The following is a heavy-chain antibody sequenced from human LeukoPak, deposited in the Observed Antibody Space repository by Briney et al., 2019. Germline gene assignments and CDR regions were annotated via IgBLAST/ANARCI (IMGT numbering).Heavy chain of an antibody. CDR1: GYTFTSYG. J-gene: IGHJ1*01. CDR2: ISAYNGNT. V-gene: IGHV1-18*01. Sequence: ASVKVSCKAPGYTFTSYGISWVRQAPGQGLEWMGWISAYNGNTNYAQKLQGRVTMTTDTSTSTAYMELRSLRSDDTAVYYCAREYYYDSSGYPTEYFQHWGQGTLVTVSS. D-gene: IGHD3-22*01. CDR3: AREYYYDSSGYPTEYFQH.